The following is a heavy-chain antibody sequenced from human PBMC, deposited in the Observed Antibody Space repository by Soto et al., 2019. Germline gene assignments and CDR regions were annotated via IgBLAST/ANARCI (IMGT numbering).Heavy chain of an antibody. D-gene: IGHD3-10*01. CDR1: GGSISSSNW. J-gene: IGHJ5*02. V-gene: IGHV4-4*02. CDR3: ARWPYGSGKKNNWFDP. Sequence: SETLSLTCAVSGGSISSSNWWSWVRQPPGKGLEWIGEIYHSGSTNYNPSLKSRVTISVDKSKNQFSLKLSSVTAADTAVYYCARWPYGSGKKNNWFDPWGQGTLVTVSS. CDR2: IYHSGST.